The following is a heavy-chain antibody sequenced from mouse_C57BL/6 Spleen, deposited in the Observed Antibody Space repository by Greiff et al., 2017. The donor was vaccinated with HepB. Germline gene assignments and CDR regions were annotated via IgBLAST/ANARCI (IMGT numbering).Heavy chain of an antibody. J-gene: IGHJ1*03. CDR3: ASLYYGNYAWYFDV. D-gene: IGHD2-1*01. CDR2: INPNNGGT. V-gene: IGHV1-26*01. Sequence: EVQLQQSGPELVKPGASVKISCKASGYTFTDYYMNWVKQSHGKSLEWIGDINPNNGGTSYNQKFKGKATLTVDKSSSTAYMELRSLTSEDSAVYYCASLYYGNYAWYFDVWGTGTTVTVSS. CDR1: GYTFTDYY.